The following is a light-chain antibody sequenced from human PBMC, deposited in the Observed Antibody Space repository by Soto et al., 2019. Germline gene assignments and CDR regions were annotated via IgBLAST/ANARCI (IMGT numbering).Light chain of an antibody. J-gene: IGKJ1*01. V-gene: IGKV1-8*01. CDR3: QQYYSYSLWT. CDR1: QGISSY. CDR2: AAS. Sequence: AIRMTQSPSSFSASTGDRVTITCRASQGISSYLAWYQQKPGKAPKLLIYAASTLQSGVPSRFSGSGSGTDFTLTIRCLQSEDFASYYCQQYYSYSLWTFGQGTKVEIK.